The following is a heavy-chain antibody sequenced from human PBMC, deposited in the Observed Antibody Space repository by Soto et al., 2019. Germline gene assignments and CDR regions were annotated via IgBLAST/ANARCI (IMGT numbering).Heavy chain of an antibody. J-gene: IGHJ4*02. CDR1: GFTFKNAW. V-gene: IGHV3-15*01. D-gene: IGHD6-13*01. Sequence: EVQLVESGGGLVKPGGSLRLSCAASGFTFKNAWMSWVRQAPGKGLEWVGRIKSKTDGGTTDYAVPVKGRFTISRDDSRNTLFLQMNSPETEDTAVYYCSTSGSSWYNWFDYWGQGTLVTVSS. CDR3: STSGSSWYNWFDY. CDR2: IKSKTDGGTT.